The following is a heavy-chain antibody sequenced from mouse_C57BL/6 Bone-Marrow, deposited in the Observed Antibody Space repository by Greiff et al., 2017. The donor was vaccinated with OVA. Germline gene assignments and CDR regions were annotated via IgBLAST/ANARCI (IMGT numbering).Heavy chain of an antibody. CDR1: GYTFTSYW. D-gene: IGHD1-1*01. V-gene: IGHV1-69*01. CDR3: ARYTTSYFDY. J-gene: IGHJ2*01. CDR2: LDPSDSYT. Sequence: QVQLQQPGAELVMPGASVKLSCKASGYTFTSYWMHWVKQRPGQGLEWIGELDPSDSYTNYNQKFPGKSTLTVDKSSSTAYMQLSRLTSEDSAVYDCARYTTSYFDYWGQGTTLTVSS.